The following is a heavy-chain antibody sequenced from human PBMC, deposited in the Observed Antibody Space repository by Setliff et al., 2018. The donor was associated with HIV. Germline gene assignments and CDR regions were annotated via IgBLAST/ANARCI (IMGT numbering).Heavy chain of an antibody. CDR3: ARVGDFYDGSGHYSVLDAFDM. D-gene: IGHD3-22*01. V-gene: IGHV4-34*01. CDR2: INHGGDT. Sequence: SETLSLTCAVYGGSFSGYFWTWIRQPPQKRLEWIGEINHGGDTNYNPSLKSRATVSVDTSKNQFSLKLSSVTAADTAVYYCARVGDFYDGSGHYSVLDAFDMWGQGTKVTVSS. CDR1: GGSFSGYF. J-gene: IGHJ3*02.